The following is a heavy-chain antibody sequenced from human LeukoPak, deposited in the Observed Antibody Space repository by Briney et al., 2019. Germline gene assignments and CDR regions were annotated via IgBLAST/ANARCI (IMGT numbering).Heavy chain of an antibody. V-gene: IGHV4-61*02. CDR1: GGSISSGEYY. CDR2: IYASGST. J-gene: IGHJ5*02. D-gene: IGHD1-26*01. Sequence: SETLSLTCTVSGGSISSGEYYWSWIRQPAGKGLEWIGRIYASGSTNYNPSLKSRVTMSVDTSKSQFSLKLISVTAADTAVYYCARDPRGIVGANHNWFDPWGQGTLVTVSS. CDR3: ARDPRGIVGANHNWFDP.